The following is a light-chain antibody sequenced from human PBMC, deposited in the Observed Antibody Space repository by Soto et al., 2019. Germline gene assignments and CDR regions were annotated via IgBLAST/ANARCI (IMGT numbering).Light chain of an antibody. CDR1: SSDVGGYNY. CDR3: SSYISRSTHVV. Sequence: QSALTQPASVSVAPGQSITISCTGTSSDVGGYNYVSWYQHHPGKAPKRMIYDVSNPPSGVSNRFSASKSGNTASLTISGLQAEDEADYYCSSYISRSTHVVVGGGTKLTVL. V-gene: IGLV2-14*03. J-gene: IGLJ2*01. CDR2: DVS.